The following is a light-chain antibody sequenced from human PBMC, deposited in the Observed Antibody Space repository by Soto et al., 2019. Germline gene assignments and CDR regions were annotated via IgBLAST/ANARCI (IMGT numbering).Light chain of an antibody. Sequence: EIVMTQSPATLSVSPGDGATLSCRASQSVDSNLAWYQQKPGQPPRLLIYDASNRATGIPARFSGSGSGTDFTLTISSLEPEDFAVYYCQQRSSWPWTFGQGTKVDIK. CDR1: QSVDSN. CDR3: QQRSSWPWT. CDR2: DAS. J-gene: IGKJ1*01. V-gene: IGKV3-11*01.